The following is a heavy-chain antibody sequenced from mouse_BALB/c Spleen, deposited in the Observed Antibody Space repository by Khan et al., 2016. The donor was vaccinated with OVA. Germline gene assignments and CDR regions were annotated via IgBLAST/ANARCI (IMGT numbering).Heavy chain of an antibody. J-gene: IGHJ1*01. D-gene: IGHD1-1*01. CDR2: IYYSGTV. CDR3: ARDYGNLYWYFDV. CDR1: GISITPGNYR. V-gene: IGHV3-5*02. Sequence: EVQLQESGPGLVKPSQTVSLTCTVTGISITPGNYRWSWLRQFPGNKLEWIGNIYYSGTVTSNPSSTSRTTITRDTSKNQFFLEMNSLTAEDTATYYCARDYGNLYWYFDVWGEGTTVTVSS.